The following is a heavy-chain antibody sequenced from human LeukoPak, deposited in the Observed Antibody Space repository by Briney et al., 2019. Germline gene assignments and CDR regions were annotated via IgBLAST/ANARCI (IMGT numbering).Heavy chain of an antibody. J-gene: IGHJ3*02. CDR1: GFTFSSYG. CDR2: IWYDGSNK. V-gene: IGHV3-33*01. D-gene: IGHD6-19*01. Sequence: GGSLRLSCAASGFTFSSYGMHWVRQAPGKGLEWVAVIWYDGSNKYYADSVKGRFTISRDNSKNTLYLQMNRLRAEDTAVYYCARVVSSRNDAFDIWGQGTMVTVSS. CDR3: ARVVSSRNDAFDI.